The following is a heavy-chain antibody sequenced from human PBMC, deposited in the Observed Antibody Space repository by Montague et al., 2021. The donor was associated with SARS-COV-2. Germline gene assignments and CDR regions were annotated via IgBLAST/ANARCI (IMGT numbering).Heavy chain of an antibody. V-gene: IGHV4-39*07. Sequence: SETLSLTCTVSGGSISSSSYYWGWIRQPPGKGLEWIGCVYYSGSTYYNPSLKSRLTVSVDTSKNQFSLKLSSVTAADTAAYYCARDGSLRVEILIGRRHYYDGMDVWGQGTTVTVSS. J-gene: IGHJ6*02. CDR3: ARDGSLRVEILIGRRHYYDGMDV. D-gene: IGHD3-9*01. CDR2: VYYSGST. CDR1: GGSISSSSYY.